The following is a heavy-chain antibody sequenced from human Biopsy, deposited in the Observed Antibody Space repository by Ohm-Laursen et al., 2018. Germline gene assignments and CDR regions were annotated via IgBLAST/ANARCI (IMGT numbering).Heavy chain of an antibody. CDR2: IYYSGST. CDR1: GVYISDYY. Sequence: SETLSLTCSVSGVYISDYYWSWIRQLPGRGLEWVGSIYYSGSTNYNPSLKSRVTISADTSKSQLSLHLTSVTAADTAVYYCASRGLVMASDYYFDDWGQGTLVTVSS. J-gene: IGHJ4*02. V-gene: IGHV4-59*08. CDR3: ASRGLVMASDYYFDD. D-gene: IGHD3/OR15-3a*01.